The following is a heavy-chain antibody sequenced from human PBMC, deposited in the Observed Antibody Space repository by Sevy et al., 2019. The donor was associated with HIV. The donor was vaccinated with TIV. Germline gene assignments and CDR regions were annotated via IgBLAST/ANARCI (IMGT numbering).Heavy chain of an antibody. Sequence: ASVKVSCKASGYIFSSYGISWVRQAPGQGLEWMGWSSTSNGDTKYAQKLQGRVTMTTDTSTSTAYMELRSLRSDDTAVYYCASEPGGVTDFDYWGQGTLVTVSS. CDR1: GYIFSSYG. D-gene: IGHD2-8*01. J-gene: IGHJ4*02. CDR2: SSTSNGDT. CDR3: ASEPGGVTDFDY. V-gene: IGHV1-18*04.